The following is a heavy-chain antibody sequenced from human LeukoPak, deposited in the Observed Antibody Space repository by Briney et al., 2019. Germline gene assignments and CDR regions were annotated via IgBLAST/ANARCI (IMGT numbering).Heavy chain of an antibody. V-gene: IGHV3-74*01. CDR2: INSDGSST. D-gene: IGHD5-12*01. CDR3: AKDRGYSGYDCLDY. Sequence: PGGSLRLSCAASGFTFSSYWMHWVRQAPGKGLVWVSRINSDGSSTSYADSVKGRFTISRDNAKNTLYLQMNSLRAEDTAVYYCAKDRGYSGYDCLDYWGQGTLVTVSS. J-gene: IGHJ4*02. CDR1: GFTFSSYW.